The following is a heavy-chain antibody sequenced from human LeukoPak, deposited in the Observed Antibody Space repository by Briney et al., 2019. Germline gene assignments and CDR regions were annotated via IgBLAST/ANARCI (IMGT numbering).Heavy chain of an antibody. J-gene: IGHJ5*02. D-gene: IGHD5-12*01. CDR2: INHSGST. Sequence: SETLSLTCAVYGGSFSGYYWSWIRQPPGKGLEWIGEINHSGSTNYNPSLKSRVTISVDTSKNQFSLKLSSVTAADTAVYYCARGWKWLRFGSWFDPWGQGTLVTVSS. CDR3: ARGWKWLRFGSWFDP. V-gene: IGHV4-34*01. CDR1: GGSFSGYY.